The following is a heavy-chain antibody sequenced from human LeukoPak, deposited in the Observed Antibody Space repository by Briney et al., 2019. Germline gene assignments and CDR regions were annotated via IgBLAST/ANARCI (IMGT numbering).Heavy chain of an antibody. J-gene: IGHJ4*02. V-gene: IGHV3-23*01. Sequence: GGSLRLSCAASGFTFSSYAMSWVRQAPGKELEWVSAISGSGGSTYYADSVKGRFTISRDNSKNTLYLQMNSLRAEDTAIYYCARDSFCSGGTCYSGLFDYWGQGTLVTVSS. CDR3: ARDSFCSGGTCYSGLFDY. CDR2: ISGSGGST. D-gene: IGHD2-15*01. CDR1: GFTFSSYA.